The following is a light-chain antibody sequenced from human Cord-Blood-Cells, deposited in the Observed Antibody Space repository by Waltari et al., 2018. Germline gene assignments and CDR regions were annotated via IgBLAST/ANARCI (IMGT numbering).Light chain of an antibody. CDR2: WAS. V-gene: IGKV4-1*01. Sequence: DIVMTQSPDSLAVSLGERATINFKSSQSVLYSSNNKNYLAWYQQKPGQPPKLLIYWASTRESGVPDRFSGSGSGTDFTLTISSLQAEDVAVYYCQQYYSTPPTFGQGTKWKSN. CDR3: QQYYSTPPT. CDR1: QSVLYSSNNKNY. J-gene: IGKJ1*01.